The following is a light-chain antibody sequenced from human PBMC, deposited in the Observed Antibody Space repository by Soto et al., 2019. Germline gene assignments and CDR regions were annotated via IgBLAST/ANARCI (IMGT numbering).Light chain of an antibody. CDR3: CSYAGSYNLGV. Sequence: QSALTQPRSVSGSPGQSVTISCTGTSSDVGGYDFVSWYQQHLGKAPKLVIYDVSKRPSGVPDRFSGSKSGNSASLTISGLQAEDEALYYCCSYAGSYNLGVFGGGTKVTV. CDR2: DVS. V-gene: IGLV2-11*01. J-gene: IGLJ3*02. CDR1: SSDVGGYDF.